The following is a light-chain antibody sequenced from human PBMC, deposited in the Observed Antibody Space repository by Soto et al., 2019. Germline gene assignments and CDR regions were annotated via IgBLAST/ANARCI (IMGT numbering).Light chain of an antibody. Sequence: QSVLTQSPSASGTPGQRVSISCSGSSSNIGSNNVYWYQQFPGSAPRFLIYPNSPRPSGVPDRFSASKSGTSASLVISGLRPEDEATYYCVTWDDSPSGRSWVFGGGTKLTVL. J-gene: IGLJ3*02. CDR2: PNS. V-gene: IGLV1-47*01. CDR3: VTWDDSPSGRSWV. CDR1: SSNIGSNN.